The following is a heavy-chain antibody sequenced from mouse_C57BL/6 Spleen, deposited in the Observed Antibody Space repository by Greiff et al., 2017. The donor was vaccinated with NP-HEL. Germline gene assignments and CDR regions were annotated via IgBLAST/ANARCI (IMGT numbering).Heavy chain of an antibody. CDR3: ARWNPFAY. CDR1: GYTFTDYY. CDR2: INPNNGGT. Sequence: EVQLQQSGPELVKPGASVKISCKASGYTFTDYYMNWVKQSHGKSLEWIGDINPNNGGTSYNQKFKGKATLTVDTSSSTAYMELRSLTSEDSAVYYCARWNPFAYWGQGTLVTVSA. J-gene: IGHJ3*01. V-gene: IGHV1-26*01.